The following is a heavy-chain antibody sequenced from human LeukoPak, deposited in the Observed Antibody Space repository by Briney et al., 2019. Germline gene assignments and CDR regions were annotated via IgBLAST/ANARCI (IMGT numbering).Heavy chain of an antibody. CDR3: ARGSSVAGHFDY. D-gene: IGHD6-19*01. V-gene: IGHV1-69*13. CDR2: IIPIFGTA. Sequence: SVKVSCEASGGTFSSYAISWVRQAPGQGLEWMGGIIPIFGTANYAQKFQGRVTITADESTSTAYMELSSLRSEDTAVYYCARGSSVAGHFDYWGQGTLVTVSS. CDR1: GGTFSSYA. J-gene: IGHJ4*02.